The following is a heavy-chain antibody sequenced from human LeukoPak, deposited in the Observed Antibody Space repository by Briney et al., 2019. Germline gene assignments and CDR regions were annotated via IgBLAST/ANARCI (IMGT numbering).Heavy chain of an antibody. CDR1: GITLSNYG. D-gene: IGHD3-22*01. V-gene: IGHV3-23*01. CDR3: AKRGVVIRVILVGFHKEAYYFDS. CDR2: ISDSGGRT. Sequence: GGSLRLSCAVSGITLSNYGMSWVRQAPGKGLEWVAGISDSGGRTNYADSVKGRFTISRDNPKNTLYLQMNSLRAEDSAVYFCAKRGVVIRVILVGFHKEAYYFDSWGRGALVTVSS. J-gene: IGHJ4*02.